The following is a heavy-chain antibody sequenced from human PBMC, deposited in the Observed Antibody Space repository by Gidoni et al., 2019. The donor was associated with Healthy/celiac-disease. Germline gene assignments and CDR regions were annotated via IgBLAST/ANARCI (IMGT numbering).Heavy chain of an antibody. CDR3: ARLALLWFGELDAFDI. Sequence: EVQLVQSGAEVKKPGESLKISCKGSGYSFTSYWIGWVRQMPGKGLEWMGIIYPGDSDTRYSPSFQGQVTISADKSISTAYLQWSSLKASDTAMYYCARLALLWFGELDAFDIWGQGTMVTVSS. J-gene: IGHJ3*02. CDR1: GYSFTSYW. V-gene: IGHV5-51*01. CDR2: IYPGDSDT. D-gene: IGHD3-10*01.